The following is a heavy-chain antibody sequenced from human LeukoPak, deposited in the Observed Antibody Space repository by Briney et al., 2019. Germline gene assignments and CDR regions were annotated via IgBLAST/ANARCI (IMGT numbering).Heavy chain of an antibody. J-gene: IGHJ4*02. CDR1: GASIGSSYY. Sequence: SETLSLTCTVSGASIGSSYYWGWIRQSPGKGLEWIASIYFRGGTYYNPSLKSRVTISVDATKNVCSLKLTSVAAAETAVYYCVRHIAMGSPLYDWGQGTLVTVSA. V-gene: IGHV4-39*01. CDR2: IYFRGGT. CDR3: VRHIAMGSPLYD. D-gene: IGHD6-13*01.